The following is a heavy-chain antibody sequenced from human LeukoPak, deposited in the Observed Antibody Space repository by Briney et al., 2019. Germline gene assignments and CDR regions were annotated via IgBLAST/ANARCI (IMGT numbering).Heavy chain of an antibody. CDR3: ASYYDSSGYAAFDI. D-gene: IGHD3-22*01. CDR2: INPNSGGT. V-gene: IGHV1-2*02. Sequence: ASVKVSCKASGGTFSSYAISWVRQAPGQGLEWMGWINPNSGGTNYAQKFQGRVTMTRDTSISTAYMELSRLRSDDTAVYYCASYYDSSGYAAFDIWGQGTMVTVSS. J-gene: IGHJ3*02. CDR1: GGTFSSYA.